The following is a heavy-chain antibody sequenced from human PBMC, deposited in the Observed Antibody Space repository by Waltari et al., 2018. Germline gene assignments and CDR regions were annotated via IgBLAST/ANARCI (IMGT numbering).Heavy chain of an antibody. Sequence: QVQLQESGPGLVKPSGTPSLPCTGSGYSIQNNYYWGWIRQPTGEGLEWIGTIYHTGDTYYNPSLKSRVIISVDTSKNQFSLRLSSVTAADTAVYYCARVVPRAANDYWGQGTLVTVSS. CDR1: GYSIQNNYY. D-gene: IGHD3-10*01. V-gene: IGHV4-38-2*02. CDR2: IYHTGDT. CDR3: ARVVPRAANDY. J-gene: IGHJ4*02.